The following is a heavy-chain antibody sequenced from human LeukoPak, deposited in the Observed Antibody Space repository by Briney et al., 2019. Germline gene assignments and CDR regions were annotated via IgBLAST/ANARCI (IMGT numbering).Heavy chain of an antibody. Sequence: SETLSLTCTVSGGSISSSSYYWGWIRQPPGKGLVWIGSVYYTGSTYYNPSLRSRVTISLDTSKNQFSLRLSSVTAADTAIYYCVRQYTSSWAIIDYWGQGALVTVSP. J-gene: IGHJ4*02. CDR2: VYYTGST. V-gene: IGHV4-39*01. D-gene: IGHD6-13*01. CDR1: GGSISSSSYY. CDR3: VRQYTSSWAIIDY.